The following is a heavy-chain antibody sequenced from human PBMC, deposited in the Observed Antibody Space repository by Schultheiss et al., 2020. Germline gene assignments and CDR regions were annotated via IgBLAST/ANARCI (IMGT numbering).Heavy chain of an antibody. CDR1: GFTFSSYW. V-gene: IGHV3-7*03. J-gene: IGHJ4*02. D-gene: IGHD3-10*01. CDR2: IKQDGSEK. Sequence: GGSLRLSCAASGFTFSSYWMSWVRQAPGKGLEWVANIKQDGSEKYYVDSVKGRFTISRDNAKNSLYLQMNSLRAEDTAVYYCARGNYYGSGSYYDFYYWGQGTLVTVSS. CDR3: ARGNYYGSGSYYDFYY.